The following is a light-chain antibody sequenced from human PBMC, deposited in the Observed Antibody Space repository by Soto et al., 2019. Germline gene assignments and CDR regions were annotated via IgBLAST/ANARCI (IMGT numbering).Light chain of an antibody. CDR2: WAS. CDR1: QSVLYSSNNKNY. CDR3: QQYYSTLPIT. Sequence: DIVMTQSPDSLAVSLGERATINCKSSQSVLYSSNNKNYLAWYQQKPGQPPKLLIYWASTRESGVPDRFSGSGSGTHFTLTISSLQAEDVAVYYCQQYYSTLPITFGQGTRLEIK. J-gene: IGKJ5*01. V-gene: IGKV4-1*01.